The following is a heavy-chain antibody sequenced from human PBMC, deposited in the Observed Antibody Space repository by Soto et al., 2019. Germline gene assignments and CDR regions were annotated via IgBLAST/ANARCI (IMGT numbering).Heavy chain of an antibody. V-gene: IGHV3-23*01. CDR1: GFTFSSYA. Sequence: GGSLRLFCAASGFTFSSYAMSWVRHAPGKGLEWVSTISDSGNSTYSADSVKGRFTIARDNSKNTLYLQMNSLRAEDTPVYYCARDRYGDPLLGQDDFDYEGQGPLVPISS. J-gene: IGHJ4*02. CDR3: ARDRYGDPLLGQDDFDY. CDR2: ISDSGNST. D-gene: IGHD4-17*01.